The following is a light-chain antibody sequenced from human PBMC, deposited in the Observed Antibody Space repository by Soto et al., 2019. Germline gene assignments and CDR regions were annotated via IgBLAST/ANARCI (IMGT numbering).Light chain of an antibody. V-gene: IGLV2-8*01. J-gene: IGLJ1*01. Sequence: QSALTQPPSASGSPGHSVTISCTGTSTDIAIYNFVSWYQQYPGKAPKLIIYEVNKRPSGVPDRFYGSKSGNTASLTVSGLQAEDEADYYCTSYAAGTDPFVFGTGTKLTVL. CDR2: EVN. CDR3: TSYAAGTDPFV. CDR1: STDIAIYNF.